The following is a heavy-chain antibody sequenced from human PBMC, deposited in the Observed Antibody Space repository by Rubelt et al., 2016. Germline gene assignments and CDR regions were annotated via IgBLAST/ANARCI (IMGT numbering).Heavy chain of an antibody. CDR3: ATSNYYYYYMDV. V-gene: IGHV1-2*02. Sequence: MHWVRQAPGQGLEWMGWINPNNAGTKYTQRFQGRVTITRDTSINTAYLELSRLTSDDTAVYYCATSNYYYYYMDVWGKGTTVTVSS. CDR2: INPNNAGT. J-gene: IGHJ6*03.